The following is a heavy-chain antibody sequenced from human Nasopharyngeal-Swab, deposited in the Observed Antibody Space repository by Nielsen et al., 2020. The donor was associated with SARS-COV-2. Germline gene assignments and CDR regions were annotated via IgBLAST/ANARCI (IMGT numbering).Heavy chain of an antibody. J-gene: IGHJ2*01. Sequence: GSLRLSCAVSGRSLSGYQWSWIRQPPGKGLEWIAEIKYRGIADYNPSLRSRVTVSLDTSQKQVSLRLTSMTAADTAVYYCAQRREASTYYYFDLWGRGTLVTVSS. V-gene: IGHV4-34*01. CDR2: IKYRGIA. CDR3: AQRREASTYYYFDL. CDR1: GRSLSGYQ. D-gene: IGHD1-26*01.